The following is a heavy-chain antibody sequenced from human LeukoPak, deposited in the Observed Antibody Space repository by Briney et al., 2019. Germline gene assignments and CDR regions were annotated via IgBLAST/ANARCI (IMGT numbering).Heavy chain of an antibody. CDR3: AKRGVVIRIILVGFHKEAYYFDS. D-gene: IGHD3-10*01. V-gene: IGHV3-23*01. CDR2: ISDRGSRT. Sequence: GGSLRLSCAVSGITLSNYGMSWVRQAPGKGLEWVAGISDRGSRTNYADSVKGRFTISTDHPKNTLYLQMNSLRAEDTAVYFCAKRGVVIRIILVGFHKEAYYFDSWGQGALVTVSS. CDR1: GITLSNYG. J-gene: IGHJ4*02.